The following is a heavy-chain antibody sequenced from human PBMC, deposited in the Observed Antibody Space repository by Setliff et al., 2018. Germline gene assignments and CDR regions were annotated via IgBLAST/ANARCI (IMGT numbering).Heavy chain of an antibody. V-gene: IGHV1-69*13. CDR3: ARDSRGLVPAAIEGSYYYYGMDV. CDR2: IIPIFGTA. D-gene: IGHD2-2*02. CDR1: GGTFINYA. Sequence: SVKVSCKASGGTFINYAISWVRQAPGQGLEWMGGIIPIFGTANYAQKFQGRVTITADESTSTAYMELSSLRSEDTAVYYCARDSRGLVPAAIEGSYYYYGMDVWGQGTTVTVSS. J-gene: IGHJ6*02.